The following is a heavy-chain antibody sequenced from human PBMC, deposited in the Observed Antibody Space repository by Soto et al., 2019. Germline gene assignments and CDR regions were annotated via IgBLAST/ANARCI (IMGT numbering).Heavy chain of an antibody. J-gene: IGHJ4*02. D-gene: IGHD2-21*02. CDR2: ISGNGGTT. CDR1: GFTFSSTA. CDR3: AHMTVFDY. V-gene: IGHV3-23*01. Sequence: PGGSLRLSCAASGFTFSSTAMSWVRQAPGKGLEWVSTISGNGGTTYYADSVRGRLTISRDNSKNTVYLQMNSLTGEDTAVYYCAHMTVFDYWGQGTLVTVSS.